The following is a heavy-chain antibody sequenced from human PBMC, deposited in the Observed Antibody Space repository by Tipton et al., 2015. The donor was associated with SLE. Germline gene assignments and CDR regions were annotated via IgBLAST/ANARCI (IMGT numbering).Heavy chain of an antibody. Sequence: TLSLTCAVSGGHFSGYFWSWIRQSPGRGLEWIGEINHRGNTNYNPSLESRVTISVDTSKRQFSLNLDSVTAADTAVYYCARAGNYDVLTGYFPVAFDYWGQGTLVAVSS. J-gene: IGHJ4*02. CDR2: INHRGNT. CDR3: ARAGNYDVLTGYFPVAFDY. V-gene: IGHV4-34*01. CDR1: GGHFSGYF. D-gene: IGHD3-9*01.